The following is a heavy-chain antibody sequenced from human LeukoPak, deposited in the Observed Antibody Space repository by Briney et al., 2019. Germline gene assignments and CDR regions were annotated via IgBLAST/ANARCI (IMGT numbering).Heavy chain of an antibody. CDR2: IYPGDSDT. CDR3: ARLRDSSGYPFFNFDY. CDR1: GYSFTSYW. V-gene: IGHV5-51*01. D-gene: IGHD3-22*01. J-gene: IGHJ4*02. Sequence: GESLKISCKGSGYSFTSYWIGWVRQMPGKGLEWMGIIYPGDSDTRYSPSFQGQVTISADKSISTAYLQWSSLKASDTAMYYCARLRDSSGYPFFNFDYWGQGTLVTVSS.